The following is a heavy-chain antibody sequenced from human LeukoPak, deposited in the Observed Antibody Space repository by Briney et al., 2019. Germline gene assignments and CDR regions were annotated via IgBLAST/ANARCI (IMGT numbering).Heavy chain of an antibody. CDR1: GGSISGFH. CDR2: IYYSGST. D-gene: IGHD6-13*01. V-gene: IGHV4-59*01. Sequence: SETLSLTCTVSGGSISGFHWSWIRQPPGKGLEWIGYIYYSGSTNYNPSLKSRVTISVDTSKNQFSLKLSSVTAADTAVYYCARSITSSWYGDFQHWGQGTLVTVSS. J-gene: IGHJ1*01. CDR3: ARSITSSWYGDFQH.